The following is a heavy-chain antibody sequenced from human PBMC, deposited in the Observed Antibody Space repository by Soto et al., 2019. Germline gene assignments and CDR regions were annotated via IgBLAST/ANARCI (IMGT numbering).Heavy chain of an antibody. CDR3: VKGADHASGSYYTLDN. Sequence: QVQLVESGGGVVQPGRSLRLSCAASGFTFSSYGILWVRQAPGKGLEWVALVSYDGRNTYYADSVQGRFSISRDNFQNTLYLQMNSLRTEDTAVYYCVKGADHASGSYYTLDNWGQGTLVTVSS. V-gene: IGHV3-30*18. CDR1: GFTFSSYG. CDR2: VSYDGRNT. D-gene: IGHD3-10*01. J-gene: IGHJ4*02.